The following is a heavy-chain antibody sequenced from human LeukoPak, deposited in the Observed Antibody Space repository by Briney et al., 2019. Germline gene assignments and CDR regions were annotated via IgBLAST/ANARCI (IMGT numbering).Heavy chain of an antibody. CDR1: GYTFTAYY. D-gene: IGHD2-2*02. Sequence: ASVKVPCKASGYTFTAYYMHWVRQAPGQGLEWMGWINPNSGGTKYAQKFQGRVTMTRDTSITTAYMELSSLRSDDTAVYYCARVGYCSSTSCYTRGFTFDIWGQGTLVTISS. CDR2: INPNSGGT. CDR3: ARVGYCSSTSCYTRGFTFDI. V-gene: IGHV1-2*02. J-gene: IGHJ3*02.